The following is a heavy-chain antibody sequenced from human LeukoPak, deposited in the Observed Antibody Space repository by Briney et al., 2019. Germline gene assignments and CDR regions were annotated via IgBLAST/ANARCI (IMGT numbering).Heavy chain of an antibody. CDR1: GYTFTGYY. V-gene: IGHV1-2*02. Sequence: ASVKVSCKASGYTFTGYYMHWVQQAPGQGLEWMGWINPNSGGTNYAQKFQGRVTMTRDTSISTAYMELSRLRSDDTAVYYCARTGSSGRLSLDYWGQGTLVTVSS. CDR2: INPNSGGT. J-gene: IGHJ4*02. CDR3: ARTGSSGRLSLDY. D-gene: IGHD6-19*01.